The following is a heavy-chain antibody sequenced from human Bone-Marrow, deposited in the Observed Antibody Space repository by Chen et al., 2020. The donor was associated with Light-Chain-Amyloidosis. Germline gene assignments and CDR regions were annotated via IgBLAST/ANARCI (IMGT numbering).Heavy chain of an antibody. Sequence: EVQLVESGGGLVQPGGSLRLSCVASGFTFSSYTMNWVRQAPGKGLEWVSTVSVSSNTAYYADSVKGRFTTSRDNFKNTLYLQMNSLRTDDTAVYYCTKTWGYFDDWGQGTLVTVSS. CDR1: GFTFSSYT. CDR2: VSVSSNTA. J-gene: IGHJ4*02. CDR3: TKTWGYFDD. V-gene: IGHV3-23*04. D-gene: IGHD1-26*01.